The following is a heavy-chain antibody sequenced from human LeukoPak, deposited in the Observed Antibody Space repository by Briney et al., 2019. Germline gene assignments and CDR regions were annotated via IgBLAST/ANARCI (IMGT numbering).Heavy chain of an antibody. CDR3: ARAMGWRDAFDI. CDR2: IKPDGSEK. J-gene: IGHJ3*02. CDR1: GLTLSNYW. D-gene: IGHD6-19*01. Sequence: PGGSLRLSCVAPGLTLSNYWMSWVRQAPGKGLEWVATIKPDGSEKYYVDSVKGRFTISRDNAKNTLYLQMNSLRDEDTAVYYCARAMGWRDAFDIWGQGTMVTVSS. V-gene: IGHV3-7*01.